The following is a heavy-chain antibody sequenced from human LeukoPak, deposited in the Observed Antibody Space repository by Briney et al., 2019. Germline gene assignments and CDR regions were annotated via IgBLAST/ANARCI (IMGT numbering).Heavy chain of an antibody. CDR3: ARDGTDYDILTGYYPDWFDP. D-gene: IGHD3-9*01. V-gene: IGHV1-2*02. CDR2: INPNSGGT. J-gene: IGHJ5*02. Sequence: ASVKVSCKASGYTFTGYYMQWVRQAPGQGLEWMGWINPNSGGTNYAQKFQGRVTMTRDTSISTAYMELSRLRSDDTAVYYCARDGTDYDILTGYYPDWFDPWGQGTLVTVSS. CDR1: GYTFTGYY.